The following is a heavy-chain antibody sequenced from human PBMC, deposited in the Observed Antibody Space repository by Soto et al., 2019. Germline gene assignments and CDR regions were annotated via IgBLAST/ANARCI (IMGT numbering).Heavy chain of an antibody. CDR1: VGSISSGGYY. Sequence: PSETLSLTCAVSVGSISSGGYYWSWIRHHPGKGLEWIGYIYYSGSTYYNPSLKSRVTISVDTSKNQFSLKLSSVTAADTAVYYCARGIAAATSPAFDIWGQGTMVTVSS. V-gene: IGHV4-31*11. D-gene: IGHD6-13*01. CDR2: IYYSGST. J-gene: IGHJ3*02. CDR3: ARGIAAATSPAFDI.